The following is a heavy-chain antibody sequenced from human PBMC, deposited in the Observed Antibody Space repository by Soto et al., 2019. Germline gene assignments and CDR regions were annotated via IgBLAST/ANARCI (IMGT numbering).Heavy chain of an antibody. CDR3: ASAYGERTYYYGMDV. J-gene: IGHJ6*02. V-gene: IGHV4-4*02. CDR1: GGSISSSNW. D-gene: IGHD4-17*01. Sequence: SETLSLTCAVSGGSISSSNWWSWVRQPPGKGLEWIGEIYHSGSTNYNPSLKSRVTISVDKSKNQFSLKLSSVTAADTAVYYCASAYGERTYYYGMDVWGQGTTVTVSS. CDR2: IYHSGST.